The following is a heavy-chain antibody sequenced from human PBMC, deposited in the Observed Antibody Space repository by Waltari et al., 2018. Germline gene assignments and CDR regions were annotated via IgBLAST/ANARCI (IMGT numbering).Heavy chain of an antibody. CDR1: GGSISSSAYY. D-gene: IGHD2-15*01. Sequence: QLQLQESGPGLVKPSETLSLTCTVSGGSISSSAYYWDWLRQPPVKGLEWIGSVYYSGSTYYNSSLKSRVTISVDTSKNQFSRKLSSVTAADTAVYYCARERMGWVAATHAPDYWGQGTLVTVAS. CDR2: VYYSGST. V-gene: IGHV4-39*07. J-gene: IGHJ4*02. CDR3: ARERMGWVAATHAPDY.